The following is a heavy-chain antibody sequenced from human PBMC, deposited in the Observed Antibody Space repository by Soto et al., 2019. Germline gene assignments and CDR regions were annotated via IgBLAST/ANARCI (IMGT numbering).Heavy chain of an antibody. J-gene: IGHJ4*02. CDR1: GFTFDDYA. CDR2: ISWNSGSI. Sequence: DVQLVESGGGLVQPGRSLRLSCAASGFTFDDYAMHWVRQAPGKGLEWVSGISWNSGSIGYADSVKGRFTISRDNAKNSLYLQMNSLRAEDTALYYCAKEAHSSGWYSFDYWGQGTLVTVSS. V-gene: IGHV3-9*01. CDR3: AKEAHSSGWYSFDY. D-gene: IGHD6-19*01.